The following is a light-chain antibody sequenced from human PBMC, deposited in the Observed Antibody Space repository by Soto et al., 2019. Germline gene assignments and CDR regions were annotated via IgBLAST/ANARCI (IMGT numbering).Light chain of an antibody. CDR3: MKSTQLPPT. J-gene: IGKJ5*01. CDR2: EVS. Sequence: DVVMTQTPLSLSVAPGQPASISCKSCQSLLHITGETFLFWYLQKPGQSPQLLIYEVSTRVSGVPDRLSGSGSGTDLKLEISRVETDDVGIYYCMKSTQLPPTFGQGTRLEIK. CDR1: QSLLHITGETF. V-gene: IGKV2D-29*02.